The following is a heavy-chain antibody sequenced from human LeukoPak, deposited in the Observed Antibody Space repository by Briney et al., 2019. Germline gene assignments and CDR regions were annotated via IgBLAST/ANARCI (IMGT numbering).Heavy chain of an antibody. CDR1: GGSINSGEYY. V-gene: IGHV4-31*02. D-gene: IGHD1-7*01. CDR3: ASVQLELLHLGCFDP. CDR2: IYYTGTT. Sequence: PSETLSLTCVVCGGSINSGEYYWRWIRQHPGKGLEWIGYIYYTGTTDYNPSLKSRVTISIDTSNNQFALRLRSVTAADTAVYYCASVQLELLHLGCFDPWGQGTLVTVSS. J-gene: IGHJ5*02.